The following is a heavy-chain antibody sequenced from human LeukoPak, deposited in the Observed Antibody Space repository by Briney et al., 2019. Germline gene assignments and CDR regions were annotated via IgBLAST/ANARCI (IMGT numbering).Heavy chain of an antibody. CDR1: GGSISSSSYY. J-gene: IGHJ4*02. Sequence: SETLSLTCTVSGGSISSSSYYWGWIRQPPGKGLEWIGSIYYSGSTNYKPSLKSRVTISVETSKNQFSLKLRSVTAADTAVYYCARVTGYMIEDYFDYWGQGTLVTVSS. CDR3: ARVTGYMIEDYFDY. D-gene: IGHD3-22*01. CDR2: IYYSGST. V-gene: IGHV4-39*07.